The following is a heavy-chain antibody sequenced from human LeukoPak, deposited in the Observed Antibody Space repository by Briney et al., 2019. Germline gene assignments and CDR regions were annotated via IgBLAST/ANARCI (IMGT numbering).Heavy chain of an antibody. Sequence: SVKVSCKASGGTFSSYAISWVRQAPGQGLEWMGRIIPILGIANYAQKFQGRVTMTRDTSISTAYMELSRLRSDDTAVYYCARDTGDYYDSSGSFDYWGQGTLVTVSS. J-gene: IGHJ4*02. V-gene: IGHV1-69*04. D-gene: IGHD3-22*01. CDR3: ARDTGDYYDSSGSFDY. CDR2: IIPILGIA. CDR1: GGTFSSYA.